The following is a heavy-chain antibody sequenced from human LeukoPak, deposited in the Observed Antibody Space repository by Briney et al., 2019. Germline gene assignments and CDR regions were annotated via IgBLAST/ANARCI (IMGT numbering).Heavy chain of an antibody. J-gene: IGHJ4*02. Sequence: GGSLRPSCAASGFTFSDYHMSWIRQAPGKGLEWVSYISSSSSYTNYADSLKGRFTISRDNAKNSLYLQMNSLRAEDTAVYYCARGPRYSSSWRLFDYWGQGTLVTVSS. CDR3: ARGPRYSSSWRLFDY. CDR1: GFTFSDYH. CDR2: ISSSSSYT. D-gene: IGHD6-13*01. V-gene: IGHV3-11*05.